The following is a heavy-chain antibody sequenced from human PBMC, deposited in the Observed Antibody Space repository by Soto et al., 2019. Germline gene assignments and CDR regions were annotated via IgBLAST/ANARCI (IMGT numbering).Heavy chain of an antibody. CDR1: GGTFSSYA. D-gene: IGHD1-26*01. CDR3: AIGATLEYFQH. J-gene: IGHJ1*01. Sequence: SVKVSCKASGGTFSSYATSWVRQAPGQGLEWMGGIIPIFGTANYAQKFQGRVTITADESTSTAYMELSSLRSEDTAVYYCAIGATLEYFQHWGQGTLVTVSS. CDR2: IIPIFGTA. V-gene: IGHV1-69*13.